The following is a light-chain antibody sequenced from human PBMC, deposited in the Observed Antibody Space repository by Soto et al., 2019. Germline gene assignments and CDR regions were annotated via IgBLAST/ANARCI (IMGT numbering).Light chain of an antibody. CDR2: RAS. CDR3: HQYGRSPPWT. Sequence: EIVLTQSPDTLSLSPGERATLSCRANQRFSPFFLAGYQQKPGQAPRLLIYRASSRPTGIPDRFTGSGYGTDFTLTISRLEPEDSAVYYCHQYGRSPPWTFGQGTKVDIK. J-gene: IGKJ1*01. CDR1: QRFSPFF. V-gene: IGKV3-20*01.